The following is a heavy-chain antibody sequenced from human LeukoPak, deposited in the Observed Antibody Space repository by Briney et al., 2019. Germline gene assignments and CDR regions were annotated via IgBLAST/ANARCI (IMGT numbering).Heavy chain of an antibody. CDR2: ISWNSGTI. D-gene: IGHD2-15*01. CDR3: AKGSVVGGDS. V-gene: IGHV3-9*01. Sequence: PGGSLRLSCAASVFTFDDYSMHWVRQAPWRGLEWVSGISWNSGTIVYADSVKGRFTISRDNAKNSLYLQMNSLRTEDTALYYCAKGSVVGGDSWGQGTLVTVSS. CDR1: VFTFDDYS. J-gene: IGHJ5*01.